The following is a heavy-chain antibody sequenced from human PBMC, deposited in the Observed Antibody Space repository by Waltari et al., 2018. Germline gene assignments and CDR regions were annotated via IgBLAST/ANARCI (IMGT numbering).Heavy chain of an antibody. CDR1: GFTFSSYW. CDR3: ARQGGYCV. Sequence: EVQLVESGGGLVQPGGSLRLSCAASGFTFSSYWRSWVRQAPGKGLEWVANRKQDGSEKYYVDSVKGRFTISRDNAKNSLYLQMNSLRAEDTAVYYCARQGGYCVWGQGTLVTVSS. D-gene: IGHD5-12*01. V-gene: IGHV3-7*01. J-gene: IGHJ4*02. CDR2: RKQDGSEK.